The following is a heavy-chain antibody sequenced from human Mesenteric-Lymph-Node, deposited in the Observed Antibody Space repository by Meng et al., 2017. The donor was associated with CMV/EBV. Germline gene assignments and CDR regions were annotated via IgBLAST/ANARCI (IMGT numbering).Heavy chain of an antibody. V-gene: IGHV3-48*04. CDR3: ARDSDSVRYYDFWSGYYGMDV. Sequence: GESLKISCAASGFTFSSYAMSWVRQAPGKGLEWVSYISSSSSTIYYADSVKGRFTISRDNAKNSLFLQMNSLRAEDTAVYYCARDSDSVRYYDFWSGYYGMDVWGQGTTVTVSS. CDR2: ISSSSSTI. D-gene: IGHD3-3*01. CDR1: GFTFSSYA. J-gene: IGHJ6*02.